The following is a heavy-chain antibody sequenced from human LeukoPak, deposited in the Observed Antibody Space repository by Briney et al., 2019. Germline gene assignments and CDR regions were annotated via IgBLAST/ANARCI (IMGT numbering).Heavy chain of an antibody. D-gene: IGHD6-6*01. CDR2: INPNSGGT. Sequence: GASVKVSCKASGYTFTGYYMHWVRQAPGQGLEWMGWINPNSGGTNYAQKFQGRVTMTRDTSISTAYMELSRLRSDDTAVYYCASPSIAAHTFAGFDYWGQGTLVTVPS. CDR3: ASPSIAAHTFAGFDY. V-gene: IGHV1-2*02. J-gene: IGHJ4*02. CDR1: GYTFTGYY.